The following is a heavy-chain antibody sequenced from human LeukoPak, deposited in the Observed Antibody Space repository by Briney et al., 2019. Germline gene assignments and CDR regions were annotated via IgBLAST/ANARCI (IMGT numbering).Heavy chain of an antibody. CDR2: ISSSSSYT. CDR3: AREGSYDFWSGYYIMEYFDY. CDR1: GFTFSSYS. D-gene: IGHD3-3*01. Sequence: PGGSLRLSCAASGFTFSSYSMNWVRQAPGKGLEWVSSISSSSSYTYYADSVKGRFTISRDNAKNSLYLQMNSLRAEDTAVYYCAREGSYDFWSGYYIMEYFDYWGQGTLVTVSS. J-gene: IGHJ4*02. V-gene: IGHV3-21*01.